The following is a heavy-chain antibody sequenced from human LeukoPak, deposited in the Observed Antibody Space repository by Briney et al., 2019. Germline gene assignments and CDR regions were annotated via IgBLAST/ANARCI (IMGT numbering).Heavy chain of an antibody. Sequence: SETLSLTCTVSGGSISSYYWSWIRQPPGKGLEWIGYIYYSGSTNYNTSLKSRVTISVDTSKNQFSLKLSSVTAADTAVYYCARSVEGYCSGGSCYSYYYYMDVWGKGTTVTVSS. J-gene: IGHJ6*03. CDR3: ARSVEGYCSGGSCYSYYYYMDV. V-gene: IGHV4-59*01. CDR2: IYYSGST. D-gene: IGHD2-15*01. CDR1: GGSISSYY.